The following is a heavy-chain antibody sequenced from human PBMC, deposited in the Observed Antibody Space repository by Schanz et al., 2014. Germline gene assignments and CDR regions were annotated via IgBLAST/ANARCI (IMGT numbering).Heavy chain of an antibody. Sequence: VRLLESGGGLVQPGGSLRLSCVGSGFTFGSYAMNWVRQAPGKGLEWVAFIHYDGTYKYYADSVKGRFTISRDNSENTLYLQMISLRAEDTAVYYCAKYGTGKGVSFEYWGQGTLVTVSS. D-gene: IGHD1-26*01. CDR2: IHYDGTYK. CDR1: GFTFGSYA. J-gene: IGHJ4*02. V-gene: IGHV3-30*02. CDR3: AKYGTGKGVSFEY.